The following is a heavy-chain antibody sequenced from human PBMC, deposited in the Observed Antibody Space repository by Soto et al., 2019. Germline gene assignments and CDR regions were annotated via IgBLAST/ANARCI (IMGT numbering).Heavy chain of an antibody. Sequence: SETLSLTCAVYGGSFSGYYWSWIRQPPGKGLEWIGEINHSGGTNYNPSLKSRVTISVDTSKNQFSLKLSSVTAADTAVYYCARALPHYYYGSRSYYGGFHYWGQGTLVTVSS. CDR3: ARALPHYYYGSRSYYGGFHY. CDR2: INHSGGT. V-gene: IGHV4-34*01. J-gene: IGHJ4*02. D-gene: IGHD3-10*01. CDR1: GGSFSGYY.